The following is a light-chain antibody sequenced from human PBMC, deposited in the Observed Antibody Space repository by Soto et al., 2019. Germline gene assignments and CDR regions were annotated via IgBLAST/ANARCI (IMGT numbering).Light chain of an antibody. Sequence: EIVLKQSPATLSLSPGERATLSCRASQSVSSYLAWYQQKPGQAPRLLIYGASSRATGIPDRFSGSGSGTDFTLTISRLEPEDFAVYYCQQYGSSPPITFGQGTRLEI. CDR3: QQYGSSPPIT. CDR2: GAS. V-gene: IGKV3-20*01. CDR1: QSVSSY. J-gene: IGKJ5*01.